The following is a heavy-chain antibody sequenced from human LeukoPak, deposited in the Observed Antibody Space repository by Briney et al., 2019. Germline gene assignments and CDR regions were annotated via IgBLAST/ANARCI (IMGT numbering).Heavy chain of an antibody. CDR3: ARGSGWYVTRFDP. V-gene: IGHV4-39*07. CDR2: IYYSGST. Sequence: SETLSLTCSVSDGSISRSSYYWGWVRQPPGKGLEWIATIYYSGSTQYNPSLKSRVTISLDTSKNQFSLKLSSVTAADTAVYYCARGSGWYVTRFDPWGQGTLVTVSS. CDR1: DGSISRSSYY. D-gene: IGHD6-19*01. J-gene: IGHJ5*02.